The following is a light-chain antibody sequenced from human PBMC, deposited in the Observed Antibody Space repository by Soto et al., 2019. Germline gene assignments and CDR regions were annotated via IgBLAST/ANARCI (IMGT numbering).Light chain of an antibody. Sequence: QLVLTQSPSASASLGASVKLTCTLSSGHSSYAIAWHQQQPEKGPRYLMKLDSDGSHTKGDAIPDRFSGSSSGAERYLTISSLQSEDEADYYCQTWGTGIHVVFCGGTKLTVL. V-gene: IGLV4-69*01. CDR3: QTWGTGIHVV. J-gene: IGLJ2*01. CDR2: LDSDGSH. CDR1: SGHSSYA.